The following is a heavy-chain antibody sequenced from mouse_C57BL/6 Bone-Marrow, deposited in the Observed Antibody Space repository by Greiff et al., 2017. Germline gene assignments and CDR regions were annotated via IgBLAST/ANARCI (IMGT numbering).Heavy chain of an antibody. J-gene: IGHJ2*01. CDR3: ARYGGSYFDY. CDR2: IDPNSGGT. Sequence: VRLQQPGAELVKPGASVKLSCKASGYTFTSYWMHWVKQRPGRGLEWIGRIDPNSGGTKYTEKFKSKATLTVDKPSSPAYMQLSSLTSEDSAVYYCARYGGSYFDYWGQGTTLTVSS. D-gene: IGHD1-1*01. CDR1: GYTFTSYW. V-gene: IGHV1-72*01.